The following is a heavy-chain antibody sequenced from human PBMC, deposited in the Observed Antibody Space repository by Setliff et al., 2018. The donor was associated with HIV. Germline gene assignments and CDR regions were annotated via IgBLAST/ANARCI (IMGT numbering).Heavy chain of an antibody. V-gene: IGHV3-74*01. Sequence: GGSLRLSCAASGFTFSSYWMHWVRQAPGKGLVWVSRINTDGSSTSYADSVKGRFTISRDNAKNTLYLHMNSLRAEDTAVYYCARDLSSGCYGVLNYWGQGTLVTVSS. CDR3: ARDLSSGCYGVLNY. CDR2: INTDGSST. CDR1: GFTFSSYW. J-gene: IGHJ4*02. D-gene: IGHD6-19*01.